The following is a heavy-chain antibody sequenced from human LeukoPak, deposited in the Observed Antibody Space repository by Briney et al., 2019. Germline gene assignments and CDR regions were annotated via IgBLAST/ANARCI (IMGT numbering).Heavy chain of an antibody. V-gene: IGHV3-7*01. CDR2: INQDGSDK. CDR1: GFTFSSYW. Sequence: GGSLRLSCAASGFTFSSYWMSWVRQAPGKGLEWVANINQDGSDKNYVDSVKGRFTISRDNAKNSLYLQMNSLRAEDTAVYYCARAHVYYYGSSGYPLGYWGQGTLVTVSS. J-gene: IGHJ4*02. CDR3: ARAHVYYYGSSGYPLGY. D-gene: IGHD3-22*01.